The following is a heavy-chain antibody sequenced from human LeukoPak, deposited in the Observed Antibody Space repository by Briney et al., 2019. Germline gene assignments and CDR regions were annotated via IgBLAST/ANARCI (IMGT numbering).Heavy chain of an antibody. J-gene: IGHJ1*01. Sequence: GAAVKVSFNSSGYTFTINGNSWVRHPPAQGLEWMGLTSAYNGNTNYAQQLQGRVTMTTDTSTSTAYMALRSLRSDDTAVYYCARAPRGAYCGGDCGSQHWGQGTLVTVSS. D-gene: IGHD2-21*01. CDR2: TSAYNGNT. CDR1: GYTFTING. CDR3: ARAPRGAYCGGDCGSQH. V-gene: IGHV1-18*01.